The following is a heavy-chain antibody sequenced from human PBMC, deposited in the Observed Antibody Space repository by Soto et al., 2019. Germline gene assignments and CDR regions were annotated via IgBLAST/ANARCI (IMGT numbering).Heavy chain of an antibody. Sequence: QVQLVQSGAEVKKPGSSVKVSCKASGGTFSSYAISWVRQAPGQGLEWMGGIIPIFGTANYAQKFQGRVTITADESTRTAYRELSSLESEDTAVYCCARGHGLGDYVFAPSSAYCYDGMDVWGQGTTVTVSS. V-gene: IGHV1-69*12. CDR3: ARGHGLGDYVFAPSSAYCYDGMDV. CDR2: IIPIFGTA. CDR1: GGTFSSYA. J-gene: IGHJ6*02. D-gene: IGHD4-17*01.